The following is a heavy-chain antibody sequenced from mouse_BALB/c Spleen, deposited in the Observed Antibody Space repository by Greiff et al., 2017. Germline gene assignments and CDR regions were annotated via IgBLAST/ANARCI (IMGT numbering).Heavy chain of an antibody. CDR3: AREDPYGNYLAY. CDR2: IYPGSGST. CDR1: GYNFTSYW. D-gene: IGHD2-10*02. Sequence: QVQLQQPGAELVKPGTSVKLSCKASGYNFTSYWINWVKLRPGQGLEWIGDIYPGSGSTNYNEKFKSKATLTVDTSSSTAYMQLSSLASEDSALYYCAREDPYGNYLAYWGQGTLVTVSA. V-gene: IGHV1-55*01. J-gene: IGHJ3*01.